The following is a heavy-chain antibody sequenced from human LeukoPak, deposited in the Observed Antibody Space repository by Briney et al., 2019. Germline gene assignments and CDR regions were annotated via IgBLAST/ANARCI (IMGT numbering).Heavy chain of an antibody. V-gene: IGHV7-4-1*02. Sequence: ASVKVSCKASGYTFTRYAMSWVRQAPGQGLEWMGWINTNTGNPTYAQGFTGRFVFSLDTSVSTAYLQISSLKADDTAVYYCARDHYRLDVWGQGTTVTVSS. J-gene: IGHJ6*02. CDR1: GYTFTRYA. CDR2: INTNTGNP. D-gene: IGHD3-16*02. CDR3: ARDHYRLDV.